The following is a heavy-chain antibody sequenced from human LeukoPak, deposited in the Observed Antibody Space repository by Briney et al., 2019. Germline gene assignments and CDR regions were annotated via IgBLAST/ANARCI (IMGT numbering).Heavy chain of an antibody. CDR2: ISGSGGNT. J-gene: IGHJ4*02. Sequence: GGSLRLSCAASGFSFSSYAMSWVRQAPGKGLEWVSGISGSGGNTYYADSVKGRFTISRDNSKNTLYLQVDSLRAEDTAVYYCAKTYYYDSSGSHDYWGQGTLVTVSS. CDR1: GFSFSSYA. V-gene: IGHV3-23*01. D-gene: IGHD3-22*01. CDR3: AKTYYYDSSGSHDY.